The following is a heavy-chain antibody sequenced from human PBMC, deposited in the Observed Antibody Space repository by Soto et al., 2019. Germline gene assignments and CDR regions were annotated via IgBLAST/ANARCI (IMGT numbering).Heavy chain of an antibody. D-gene: IGHD4-17*01. CDR3: ASLPYGDYGAEYFQH. J-gene: IGHJ1*01. CDR2: MNPNSRNT. Sequence: QVQLVQSGAEEKKPGASVKVSCKASGYTFTSYDINWVRLATGQGHEWMGWMNPNSRNTGCAQKFQGRVTMTRNTSISTAYMELSSLRSEDTAVYYGASLPYGDYGAEYFQHWCQGTMVTF. CDR1: GYTFTSYD. V-gene: IGHV1-8*01.